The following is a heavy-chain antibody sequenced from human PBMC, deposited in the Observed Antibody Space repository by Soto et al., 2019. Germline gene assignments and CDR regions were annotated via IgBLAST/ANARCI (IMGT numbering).Heavy chain of an antibody. D-gene: IGHD2-2*01. CDR3: ATGDFVVVPADAFDI. CDR1: GYTLTELS. J-gene: IGHJ3*02. Sequence: ASVKVSCKVSGYTLTELSMHWVRQAPGKGLEWMGGFDPEDGETIYAQRFQGRVTMTEDTSTDTAYMELRSLRSEDTAVYYCATGDFVVVPADAFDIWGQGTMVTVSS. V-gene: IGHV1-24*01. CDR2: FDPEDGET.